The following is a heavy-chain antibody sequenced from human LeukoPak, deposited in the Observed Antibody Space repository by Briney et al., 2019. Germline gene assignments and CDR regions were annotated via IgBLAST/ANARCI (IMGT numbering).Heavy chain of an antibody. V-gene: IGHV6-1*01. Sequence: SQTLSLTCAISGDSVSSNSAAWNWIRQSPSRGLEWLACTYYRSKWYNNSAVSVKSRITINPDTSKNQFSLQLNSVTPEDTAVYYCAREPRLYYYDSSGYYFNWFDPWGQGTLVTVSS. J-gene: IGHJ5*02. CDR3: AREPRLYYYDSSGYYFNWFDP. D-gene: IGHD3-22*01. CDR1: GDSVSSNSAA. CDR2: TYYRSKWYN.